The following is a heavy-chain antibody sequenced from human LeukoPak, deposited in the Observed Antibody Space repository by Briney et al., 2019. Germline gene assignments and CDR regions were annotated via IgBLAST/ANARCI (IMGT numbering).Heavy chain of an antibody. CDR2: ISGSGGST. Sequence: GGSLRLSCAASGFSFRNYWMSWVRQAPGKGLEWVSAISGSGGSTYYADSVKGRFTISRDNSKNTLYLQMNSLRAEDTAVYYCAKSSDYVWGSYPPDYWGQGTLVTVSS. V-gene: IGHV3-23*01. CDR3: AKSSDYVWGSYPPDY. CDR1: GFSFRNYW. D-gene: IGHD3-16*02. J-gene: IGHJ4*02.